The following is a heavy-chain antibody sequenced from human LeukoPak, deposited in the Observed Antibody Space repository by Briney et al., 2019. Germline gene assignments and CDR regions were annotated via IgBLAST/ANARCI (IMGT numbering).Heavy chain of an antibody. Sequence: PGGSLRLSCAASGFTFSSYAMHWVRQAPGKGLEWVAVISYDGSNKYYADSVKGRFTISRDNAKNSLYLQMNSLRAEDTAVYYCARHWDYYGSGAGYWGQGTLVTVSS. CDR2: ISYDGSNK. CDR3: ARHWDYYGSGAGY. CDR1: GFTFSSYA. J-gene: IGHJ4*02. D-gene: IGHD3-10*01. V-gene: IGHV3-30*04.